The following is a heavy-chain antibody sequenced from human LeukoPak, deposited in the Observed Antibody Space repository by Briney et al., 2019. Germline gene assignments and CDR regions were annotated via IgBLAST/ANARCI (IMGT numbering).Heavy chain of an antibody. Sequence: GGSLRLSCAASGFTFSSYAMHWVRQAPGKGLEWVAVISYDGSNKYYADSVKGRFTISRDNSKNTLYLQMNSLRAEDTAVYYCARTKYCSSTSCYPIGYYYYGMDVRGQGTTVTVSS. CDR2: ISYDGSNK. CDR3: ARTKYCSSTSCYPIGYYYYGMDV. J-gene: IGHJ6*02. V-gene: IGHV3-30-3*01. D-gene: IGHD2-2*01. CDR1: GFTFSSYA.